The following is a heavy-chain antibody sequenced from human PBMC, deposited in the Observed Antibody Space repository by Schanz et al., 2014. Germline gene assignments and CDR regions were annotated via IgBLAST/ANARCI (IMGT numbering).Heavy chain of an antibody. Sequence: QVQLEESGAGLVKPSGTLSLTCAVSGASVSSDNWWNWVRQPPGKGLEWIGEIYDSGNTNYNPSLKSRVTMSVDNSKTQFSRHRTAGTAADTAVYYCARGGQGFGEPHQRLFEYWGPGTLVTVSS. CDR2: IYDSGNT. CDR1: GASVSSDNW. V-gene: IGHV4-4*02. CDR3: ARGGQGFGEPHQRLFEY. D-gene: IGHD3-10*01. J-gene: IGHJ4*02.